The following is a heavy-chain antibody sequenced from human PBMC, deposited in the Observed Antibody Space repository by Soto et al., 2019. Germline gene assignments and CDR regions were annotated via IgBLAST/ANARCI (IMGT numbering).Heavy chain of an antibody. CDR3: AKKIYDYIWGSYRPFDY. Sequence: PGGSLRLSCAASGFTFSSYAMSWVRQAPGKGLEWVSAISGSGGSTYYADSVKGRFTISRDNSKNTLYLQMNSLRAEDTAVYYCAKKIYDYIWGSYRPFDYWGQGTLVTVSS. J-gene: IGHJ4*02. CDR2: ISGSGGST. CDR1: GFTFSSYA. D-gene: IGHD3-16*02. V-gene: IGHV3-23*01.